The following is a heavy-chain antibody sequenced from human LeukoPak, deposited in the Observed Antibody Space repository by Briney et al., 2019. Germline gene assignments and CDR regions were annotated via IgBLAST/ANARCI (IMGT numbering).Heavy chain of an antibody. Sequence: PSETLSLTCAVYGGSFSGYFWSWIRQPPGKGLEWIGEINHSGSTNYNPSLKSRVTISVDTSKNQFSLKLSSVTAADTAVYSCARGLTTVTTFNWFDPWGQGTLVAVSP. V-gene: IGHV4-34*01. CDR2: INHSGST. D-gene: IGHD4-17*01. CDR1: GGSFSGYF. J-gene: IGHJ5*02. CDR3: ARGLTTVTTFNWFDP.